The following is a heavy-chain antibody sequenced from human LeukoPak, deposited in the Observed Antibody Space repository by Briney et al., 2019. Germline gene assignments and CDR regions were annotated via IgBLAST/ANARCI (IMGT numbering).Heavy chain of an antibody. D-gene: IGHD3-9*01. CDR1: GGSISSYY. CDR2: IYHSGST. J-gene: IGHJ5*02. Sequence: PSETLSLTCTVSGGSISSYYWSWIRQPPGKGLERIGYIYHSGSTNYNPSLKSRVTISVDTSNNQFSLQLSSVTAADTAVYYCAREGAYYDILTGYSPSNWFDPWGQGTLVTVSS. CDR3: AREGAYYDILTGYSPSNWFDP. V-gene: IGHV4-59*01.